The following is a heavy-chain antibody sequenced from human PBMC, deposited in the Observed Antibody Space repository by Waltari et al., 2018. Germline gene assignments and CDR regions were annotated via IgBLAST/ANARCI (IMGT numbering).Heavy chain of an antibody. D-gene: IGHD6-19*01. CDR1: GFTFSNYA. CDR2: ISGGGIKT. V-gene: IGHV3-23*01. Sequence: EVQLLESGGGLVQPGGSLRLSCLASGFTFSNYAMTWVRQGPGKGLEWVSAISGGGIKTYYADSVKGRFTISRDNSKNTLYLQMNSLRFEDTALYYCVRDGGVAGIRTFDFWGQGTLVTVSS. CDR3: VRDGGVAGIRTFDF. J-gene: IGHJ4*02.